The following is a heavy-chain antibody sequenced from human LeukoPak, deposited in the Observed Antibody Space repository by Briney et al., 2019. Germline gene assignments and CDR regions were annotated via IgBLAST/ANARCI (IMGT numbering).Heavy chain of an antibody. Sequence: PGGSLRLSCAASGFTFSNFAMNWVRQAPGKGLEWVSFIGISSSNIYYTDSVEGRFTISRDNAKNSLYLQMSSLRADDTAVYYCARKSEYSSSSGLNCWGQGTLVTVSS. CDR2: IGISSSNI. J-gene: IGHJ4*02. CDR1: GFTFSNFA. V-gene: IGHV3-21*01. D-gene: IGHD6-6*01. CDR3: ARKSEYSSSSGLNC.